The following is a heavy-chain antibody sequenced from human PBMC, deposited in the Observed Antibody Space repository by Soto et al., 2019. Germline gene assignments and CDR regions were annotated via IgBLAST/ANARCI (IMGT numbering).Heavy chain of an antibody. D-gene: IGHD2-15*01. CDR1: GYSFTSYW. CDR2: IDPSDSYT. Sequence: GGSLKISCKGSGYSFTSYWISWVRQMPGKGLEWMGRIDPSDSYTNYSPSFQGHVTISADKSISTAYLQWSSLKASDTAMYYCARHNENCSGGSCYLNWFDPWGQGTLVTVSS. J-gene: IGHJ5*02. V-gene: IGHV5-10-1*01. CDR3: ARHNENCSGGSCYLNWFDP.